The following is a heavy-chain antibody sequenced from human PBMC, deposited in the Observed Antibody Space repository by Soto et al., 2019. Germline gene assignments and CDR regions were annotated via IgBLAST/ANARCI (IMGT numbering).Heavy chain of an antibody. J-gene: IGHJ4*02. V-gene: IGHV4-34*01. CDR2: INHSGST. CDR3: ARGLRYYGSGSYGY. CDR1: GGSFSGYY. Sequence: PSETLSLTCAVYGGSFSGYYWSWIRQPPGKGLVWIGEINHSGSTNYNPSLKSRVTISVDTSKNQFSLKLSSVTAADTAVYYCARGLRYYGSGSYGYWGQGTLVTVSS. D-gene: IGHD3-10*01.